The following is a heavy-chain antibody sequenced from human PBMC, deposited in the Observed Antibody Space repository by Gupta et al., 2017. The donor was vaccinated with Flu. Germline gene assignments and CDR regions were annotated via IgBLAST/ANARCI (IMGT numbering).Heavy chain of an antibody. Sequence: EVQLLESGGGLVQPGGSLRLSCAASGFTFSSYAMSWVRQAPGKGLEWVSAISGSGGSTYYADSVKGRFTISRDNSKNTLYLQMNSLRAEDTAVYYCAQRDNWNDAGFDYWGQGTLVTVSS. CDR2: ISGSGGST. J-gene: IGHJ4*02. CDR3: AQRDNWNDAGFDY. CDR1: GFTFSSYA. D-gene: IGHD1-1*01. V-gene: IGHV3-23*01.